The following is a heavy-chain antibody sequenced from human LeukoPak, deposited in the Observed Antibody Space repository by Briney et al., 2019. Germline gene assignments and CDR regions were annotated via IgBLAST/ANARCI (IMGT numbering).Heavy chain of an antibody. CDR2: GSSSSSYI. D-gene: IGHD3-3*01. CDR3: ARDTQYYDFWSGYGGGNAFDI. V-gene: IGHV3-21*01. J-gene: IGHJ3*02. CDR1: GFTYSSYS. Sequence: PGGSLRLSCAASGFTYSSYSMNSVRQAPGKGLEWVSSGSSSSSYIYHADSVKGRFTISRDNAKNSLYLQMNSLRAEDTAVYYCARDTQYYDFWSGYGGGNAFDIWGQGTMVTVSS.